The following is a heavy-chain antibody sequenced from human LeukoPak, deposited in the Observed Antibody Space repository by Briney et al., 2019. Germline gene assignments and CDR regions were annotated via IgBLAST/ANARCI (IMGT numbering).Heavy chain of an antibody. CDR1: GFTFSSYG. Sequence: GGSLRLSCAASGFTFSSYGMSWVRQAPGKGLEWVGRIKSKTDGGTTDYAAPVKGRFTISRDDSKNTLYLQMNSLKTEDTAVYYCTTRVAPNRYCSGGSCYRAADHDYWGQGTLVTVSS. CDR3: TTRVAPNRYCSGGSCYRAADHDY. V-gene: IGHV3-15*01. D-gene: IGHD2-15*01. CDR2: IKSKTDGGTT. J-gene: IGHJ4*02.